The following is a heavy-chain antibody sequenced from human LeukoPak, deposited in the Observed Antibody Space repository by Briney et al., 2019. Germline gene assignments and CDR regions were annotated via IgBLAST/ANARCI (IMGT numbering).Heavy chain of an antibody. CDR1: GGTFSSYA. D-gene: IGHD2-2*01. V-gene: IGHV1-69*06. CDR2: IIPIFGTA. CDR3: ARELGYCSSTSCPFDY. J-gene: IGHJ4*02. Sequence: WASVKVSCKASGGTFSSYAISWVRQAPGQGLEWMGGIIPIFGTANYAQKFQGRVTITADKSTGTAYMELGSLRSEDTAVYYCARELGYCSSTSCPFDYWGQGTLVTVSS.